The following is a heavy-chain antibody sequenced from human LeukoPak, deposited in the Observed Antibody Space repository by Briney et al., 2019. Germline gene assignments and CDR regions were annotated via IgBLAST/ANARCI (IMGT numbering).Heavy chain of an antibody. J-gene: IGHJ1*01. CDR1: GFTFSSYW. D-gene: IGHD3-3*02. Sequence: GGSLRLSCAASGFTFSSYWMSWVRQAPGKGLEWVSGVSGSGGVTYHAESVKGRFTISRDNSKNTLHLQMNSLRAEDTAAYYCATFLAIVTARDSLYFQHWGQGTLVTVSS. V-gene: IGHV3-23*01. CDR2: VSGSGGVT. CDR3: ATFLAIVTARDSLYFQH.